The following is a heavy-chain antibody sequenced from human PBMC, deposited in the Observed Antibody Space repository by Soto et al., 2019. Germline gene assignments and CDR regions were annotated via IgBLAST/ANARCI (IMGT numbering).Heavy chain of an antibody. CDR2: IYPGDSDT. V-gene: IGHV5-51*01. J-gene: IGHJ5*02. D-gene: IGHD2-2*01. Sequence: GESLKISCDASASIFTNFWIIWVRQLPGKGLEWVGIIYPGDSDTRYSPSFQGQVTISVDNSITTAYLQWSSLKASDTAMYYCARGYCTTTICDPWFDPWGQGTLVTVSS. CDR3: ARGYCTTTICDPWFDP. CDR1: ASIFTNFW.